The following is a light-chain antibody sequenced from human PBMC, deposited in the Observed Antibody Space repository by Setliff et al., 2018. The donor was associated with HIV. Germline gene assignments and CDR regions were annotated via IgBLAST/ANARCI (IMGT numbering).Light chain of an antibody. J-gene: IGLJ2*01. Sequence: QSALTQPASVSGSPGQSINISCTGSSSDVGSLLFSVSWYQQNPDEVPKLLIFEVSRRPSGISDRFSASKSGKTAFLTISGLQTEDDADYYCCSYGRGAIWIFGGGTKVTVL. CDR3: CSYGRGAIWI. V-gene: IGLV2-23*02. CDR1: SSDVGSLLF. CDR2: EVS.